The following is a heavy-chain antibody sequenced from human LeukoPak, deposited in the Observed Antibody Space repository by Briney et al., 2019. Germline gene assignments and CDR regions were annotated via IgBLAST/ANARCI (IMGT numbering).Heavy chain of an antibody. CDR3: AKDVPAAYFDY. CDR2: IWYDGSNK. Sequence: SCKASGGTFSSYVISWVRQAPGKGLEWVAVIWYDGSNKYYADSVKGRFTISRDNSKTTLYLQMNSLRAEDTAVYYCAKDVPAAYFDYWGQEPWSPSPQ. J-gene: IGHJ4*01. CDR1: GGTFSSYV. V-gene: IGHV3-33*06. D-gene: IGHD2-2*01.